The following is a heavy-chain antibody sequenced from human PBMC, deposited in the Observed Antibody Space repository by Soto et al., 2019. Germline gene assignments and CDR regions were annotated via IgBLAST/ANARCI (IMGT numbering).Heavy chain of an antibody. CDR2: INAGNGNT. CDR3: ARDMGRLVTAYFFDY. Sequence: ASVKVSCKASGYTFTSYAMHWVRQAPGQRLEWMGRINAGNGNTKYSQKFQGRVTITRDTSASTAYMELSSLRSEDTAVYYCARDMGRLVTAYFFDYWGQGTLVTVSS. J-gene: IGHJ4*02. V-gene: IGHV1-3*01. CDR1: GYTFTSYA. D-gene: IGHD2-21*02.